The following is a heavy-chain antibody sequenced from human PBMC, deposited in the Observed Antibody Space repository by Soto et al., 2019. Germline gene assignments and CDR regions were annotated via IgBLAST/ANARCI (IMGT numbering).Heavy chain of an antibody. Sequence: QVQLQQSGPGLVKPSQTLSLTCAISGDSVSSNSATWDWIRRSPSRGLEWLGRTYYRSKWYNDYAVSVKSRITINPDTSNNQLSPQLNSVTPDDTAVYYCARLIGNSWLDSWGHGTLVTVSS. V-gene: IGHV6-1*01. CDR2: TYYRSKWYN. CDR3: ARLIGNSWLDS. J-gene: IGHJ5*01. D-gene: IGHD2-8*01. CDR1: GDSVSSNSAT.